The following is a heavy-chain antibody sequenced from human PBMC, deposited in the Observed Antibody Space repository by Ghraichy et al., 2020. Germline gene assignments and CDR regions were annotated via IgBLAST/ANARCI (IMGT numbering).Heavy chain of an antibody. CDR3: ARTPGTIFGVVIDYWYFDL. CDR1: GYSISSSNW. CDR2: IYYSGST. V-gene: IGHV4-28*01. J-gene: IGHJ2*01. Sequence: SETLSLTCAVSGYSISSSNWWGWIRQPPGKGLEWIGYIYYSGSTYYNPSLKSRVTMSVDTSKNQFSLKLSSVTAVDTAVYYCARTPGTIFGVVIDYWYFDLWGRGTLVTVSS. D-gene: IGHD3-3*01.